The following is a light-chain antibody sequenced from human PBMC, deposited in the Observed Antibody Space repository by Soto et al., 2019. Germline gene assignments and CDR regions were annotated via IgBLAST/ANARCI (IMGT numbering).Light chain of an antibody. CDR1: QNVITY. J-gene: IGKJ1*01. Sequence: DIQMTQSPSSLSASVGDRVTITCRASQNVITYLNRYQQKPGKAPKLLIYAASSLQSGVPLRFSGSGSGTTFILTISSLQPEDFATYFCQQTHAVPRTFGQGTKVDIK. CDR3: QQTHAVPRT. CDR2: AAS. V-gene: IGKV1-39*01.